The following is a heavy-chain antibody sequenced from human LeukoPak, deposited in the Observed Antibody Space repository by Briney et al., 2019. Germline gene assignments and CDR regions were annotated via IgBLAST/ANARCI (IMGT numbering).Heavy chain of an antibody. CDR2: IYYSGST. V-gene: IGHV4-59*01. Sequence: PSETLSLTCTVSGGSISSYYWSWIRQPPGKGLEWIGYIYYSGSTNYNPSLKSRVTISVDTSKNQFSLKRSSVTAADTAVYYCARGGLGGDETYYYDSSGYQFDYWGQGTLVTVSS. CDR3: ARGGLGGDETYYYDSSGYQFDY. CDR1: GGSISSYY. J-gene: IGHJ4*02. D-gene: IGHD3-22*01.